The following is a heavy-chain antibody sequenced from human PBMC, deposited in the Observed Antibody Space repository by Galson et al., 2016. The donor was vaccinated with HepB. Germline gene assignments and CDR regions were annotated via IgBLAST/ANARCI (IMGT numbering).Heavy chain of an antibody. D-gene: IGHD6-6*01. J-gene: IGHJ4*02. CDR1: GYSFTTYC. CDR3: ARHLSTSSSAGLHFDF. Sequence: QSGAEVKEPGESLRISCKGSGYSFTTYCITWVRQMPGKGLEWMGTIDPSDSYTNFSPSFQGHVTISADKSITTAYLQWSSLKASDTAIYYCARHLSTSSSAGLHFDFWGQGTLVAVSS. CDR2: IDPSDSYT. V-gene: IGHV5-10-1*01.